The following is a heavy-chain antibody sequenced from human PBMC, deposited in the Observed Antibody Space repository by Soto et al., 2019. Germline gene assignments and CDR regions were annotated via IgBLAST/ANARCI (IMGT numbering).Heavy chain of an antibody. CDR1: AFSIRSYW. CDR2: IRKDGSEK. CDR3: AGGSGWLSDY. Sequence: EVQLVESGGGLVQPGGSLRLSCAASAFSIRSYWMNWVRQAPGKGLEWVAIIRKDGSEKYYVDSVKGRFTISRDNAKNSLYLQMNSPRDDDTAVYCCAGGSGWLSDYWGRGTLVTVSS. J-gene: IGHJ4*02. V-gene: IGHV3-7*03. D-gene: IGHD6-19*01.